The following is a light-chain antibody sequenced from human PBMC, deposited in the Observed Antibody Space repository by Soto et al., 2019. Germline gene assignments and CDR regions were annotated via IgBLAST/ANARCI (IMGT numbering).Light chain of an antibody. Sequence: QAVLTQPPSVSGDPGQWGTISCTGSSSNIGAGHDVQWYQHLPGTAPKLLIHSNIIRPSGVPDRFSGSQSGTSASLAIAGLHAEDEADYYCQSFDSSLNVVFGGRTKLTVL. J-gene: IGLJ2*01. CDR1: SSNIGAGHD. CDR3: QSFDSSLNVV. V-gene: IGLV1-40*01. CDR2: SNI.